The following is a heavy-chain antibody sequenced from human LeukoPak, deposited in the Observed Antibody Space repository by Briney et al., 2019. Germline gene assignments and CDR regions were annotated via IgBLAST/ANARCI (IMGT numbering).Heavy chain of an antibody. J-gene: IGHJ4*02. D-gene: IGHD1-26*01. Sequence: GGSLRLSCAASGFTFSSYAMSGVRQAPGKGREWVAAIIGCVVSTSSAASVKCRFTISRDNSNNTLYLQMNSLRAEDTAVYYCAKSDRRGSYYDSDFWGQGTLVTVSS. CDR2: IIGCVVST. V-gene: IGHV3-23*01. CDR3: AKSDRRGSYYDSDF. CDR1: GFTFSSYA.